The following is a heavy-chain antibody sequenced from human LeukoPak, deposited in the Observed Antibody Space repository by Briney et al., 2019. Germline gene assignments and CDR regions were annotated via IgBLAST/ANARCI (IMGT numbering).Heavy chain of an antibody. V-gene: IGHV3-21*01. CDR2: ISGLSSYT. J-gene: IGHJ4*02. Sequence: PGGSLRLSCAASGFTFNVFHMNWVRQAPGKGLEWVSSISGLSSYTYYGESVKGRFSISRDNAKNSLYLQMNSLGAEDTATYYCGRAFPPLRTSSAGDLWGQGILVTVSS. CDR3: GRAFPPLRTSSAGDL. CDR1: GFTFNVFH. D-gene: IGHD3-16*01.